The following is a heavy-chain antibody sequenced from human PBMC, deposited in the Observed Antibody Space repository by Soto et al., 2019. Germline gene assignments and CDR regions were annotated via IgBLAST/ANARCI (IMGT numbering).Heavy chain of an antibody. CDR1: GFTFSSFS. CDR3: ARTTAVAGTPEFDY. CDR2: ISYDGSSK. J-gene: IGHJ4*02. D-gene: IGHD6-19*01. V-gene: IGHV3-30-3*01. Sequence: QLQLVESGGGGVQPGGSLRLSCVASGFTFSSFSLHWVRQAPGKGLEWLALISYDGSSKYNADSVKGRFTISRENSNNTLYLQLSSLRPEDTAVYYCARTTAVAGTPEFDYWGQGALVTVSS.